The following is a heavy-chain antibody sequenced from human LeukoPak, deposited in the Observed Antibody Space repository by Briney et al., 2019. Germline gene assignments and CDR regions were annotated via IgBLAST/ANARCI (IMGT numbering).Heavy chain of an antibody. CDR1: GFSFCTYA. V-gene: IGHV3-23*01. CDR3: AKERDAKGYFDY. J-gene: IGHJ4*02. CDR2: ISGSGKT. Sequence: GGSLRLSCAASGFSFCTYAMSWVRQAPGQGLEWVSAISGSGKTYYPDSVKGRFTISRDNSKNTLFLQMNGLRAEDTAVYYCAKERDAKGYFDYWGQGTLVTVSS.